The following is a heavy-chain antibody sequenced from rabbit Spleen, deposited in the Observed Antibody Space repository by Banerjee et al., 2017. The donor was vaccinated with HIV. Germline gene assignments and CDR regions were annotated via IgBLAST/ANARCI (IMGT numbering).Heavy chain of an antibody. CDR2: IDIGSRDFT. V-gene: IGHV1S45*01. CDR1: GFTLSSYYM. D-gene: IGHD8-1*01. CDR3: ARDTGSSFSTYGMDL. Sequence: QEHLKESGGGLVQPGGSLKLSCTASGFTLSSYYMNWVRQAPGKGLEWIACIDIGSRDFTYYASWAKGRFIISKTSSTTVTLQMTSLTVADTATYFCARDTGSSFSTYGMDLWGQGTLVTVS. J-gene: IGHJ3*01.